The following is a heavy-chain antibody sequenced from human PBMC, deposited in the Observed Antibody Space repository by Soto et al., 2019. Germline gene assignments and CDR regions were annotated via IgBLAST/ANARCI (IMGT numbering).Heavy chain of an antibody. Sequence: GSLRLSCAASGFTFSSYWMSWVRQAPGKGLEWVANIKQDGSEKYYVDSVKGRFTISRDNAKNSLCLQMNSLRAEDTAVYYCARVFLACSGGSCYSGLYGMDVWGQGTTVTVSS. CDR2: IKQDGSEK. CDR3: ARVFLACSGGSCYSGLYGMDV. J-gene: IGHJ6*02. V-gene: IGHV3-7*01. D-gene: IGHD2-15*01. CDR1: GFTFSSYW.